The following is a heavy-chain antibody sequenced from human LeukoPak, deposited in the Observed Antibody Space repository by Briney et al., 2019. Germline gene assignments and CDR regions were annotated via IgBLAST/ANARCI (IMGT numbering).Heavy chain of an antibody. J-gene: IGHJ6*03. CDR3: ARTLRFLEWLPYGYYMDV. V-gene: IGHV4-59*01. CDR1: GGSISSYY. Sequence: PSETLSLTCTVSGGSISSYYWSWIRQPPGKGLEWIGYIYYSGSTYYNPSLKSRVTISVDTSKNQFSLKLSFVTAADTAVYYCARTLRFLEWLPYGYYMDVWGKGTTVTVSS. D-gene: IGHD3-3*01. CDR2: IYYSGST.